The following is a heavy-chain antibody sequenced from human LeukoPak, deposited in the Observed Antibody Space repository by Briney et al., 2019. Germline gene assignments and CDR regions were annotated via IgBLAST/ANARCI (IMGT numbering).Heavy chain of an antibody. CDR2: ISGSGGST. Sequence: GGSLRLSCAASGFTFSSYAMSWVRQAPGKGLEWVSAISGSGGSTYYADSVKGRFTISRDNSKNTLYLQMNSVRAEDTAVYYCAKSPLIAVAGAFDYWGQGTLVTVSS. CDR1: GFTFSSYA. CDR3: AKSPLIAVAGAFDY. D-gene: IGHD6-19*01. V-gene: IGHV3-23*01. J-gene: IGHJ4*02.